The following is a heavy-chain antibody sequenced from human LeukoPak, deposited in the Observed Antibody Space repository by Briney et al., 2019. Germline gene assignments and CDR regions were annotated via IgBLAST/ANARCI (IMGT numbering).Heavy chain of an antibody. CDR1: GFTFTNYD. CDR3: VRDGEGVAISVNYWFAP. V-gene: IGHV1-8*01. Sequence: ASVKVSCKATGFTFTNYDINWVRPATGQGLEWMGWMNPINCNTGHAQKFQGRVTMTRYTSISTAYMELRSLTSEATAVYYCVRDGEGVAISVNYWFAPWGQRTLVTVSS. J-gene: IGHJ5*02. D-gene: IGHD3-10*01. CDR2: MNPINCNT.